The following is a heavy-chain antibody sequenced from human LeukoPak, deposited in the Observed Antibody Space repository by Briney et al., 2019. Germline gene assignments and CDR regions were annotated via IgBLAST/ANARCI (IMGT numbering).Heavy chain of an antibody. CDR2: INHSGST. D-gene: IGHD3-10*02. Sequence: SETLSLTCAVYGGSFSGYYWSWIRQPPGKGLEWIGEINHSGSTNYNPSLKSRVTISVDTSKNQFSLKLSSVTAADTAVYYCARAQYYYVSRVDVWGKGTTVTVSS. J-gene: IGHJ6*04. V-gene: IGHV4-34*01. CDR3: ARAQYYYVSRVDV. CDR1: GGSFSGYY.